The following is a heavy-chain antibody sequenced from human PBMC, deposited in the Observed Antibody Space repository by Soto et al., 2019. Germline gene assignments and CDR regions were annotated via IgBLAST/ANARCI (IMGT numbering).Heavy chain of an antibody. Sequence: QVQLVQSGAEVKKPGASVKVSCKASGYTFTGNYMHWVRQAPGQGLEWMGWINPNSGGTNYAQKFKGRVTVTRDTSISTDYMELSRLRYDDTAVYYCARDGDSSSPFDIWGQGTMVPVSS. CDR2: INPNSGGT. D-gene: IGHD6-6*01. CDR1: GYTFTGNY. J-gene: IGHJ3*02. CDR3: ARDGDSSSPFDI. V-gene: IGHV1-2*02.